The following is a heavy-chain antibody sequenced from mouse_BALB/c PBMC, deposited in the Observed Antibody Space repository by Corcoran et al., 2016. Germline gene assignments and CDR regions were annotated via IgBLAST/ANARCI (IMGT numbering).Heavy chain of an antibody. Sequence: DVQLQESGPGLVKPSQSLSLTCSVTGYSITSGYYWNWIRQFPGNKLEWMGYISYDGSNNSNPSLKNRISITRDTSKNQFFLKLNSVTTEDTATYYCASGYDFDYWGQGTTLTVSS. CDR2: ISYDGSN. V-gene: IGHV3-6*02. CDR3: ASGYDFDY. J-gene: IGHJ2*01. CDR1: GYSITSGYY. D-gene: IGHD2-2*01.